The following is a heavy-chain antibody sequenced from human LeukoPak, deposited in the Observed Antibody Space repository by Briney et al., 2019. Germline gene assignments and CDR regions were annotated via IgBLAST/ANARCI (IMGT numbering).Heavy chain of an antibody. CDR3: ARVIIAPDSSGYCLDY. J-gene: IGHJ4*02. CDR1: SGSISSGTYY. CDR2: IYSSGST. Sequence: PSETLSLTCTVSSGSISSGTYYWSWIRQPAGKGLEWIGRIYSSGSTNYNPSLKSRVTMSVDTSKNQFSLKLSSVTAADTAVYYCARVIIAPDSSGYCLDYWGQGTLVTVSS. V-gene: IGHV4-61*02. D-gene: IGHD3-22*01.